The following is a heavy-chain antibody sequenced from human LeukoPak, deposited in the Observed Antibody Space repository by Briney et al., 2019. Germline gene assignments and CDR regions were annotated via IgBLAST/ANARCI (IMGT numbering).Heavy chain of an antibody. Sequence: SETLSLTCAVYGGSFSGYYWAWIRQPPGKGLEWLGEINHGGSTNYNPSLKSRVNISMDTSKNQFSLKLNSVTAADTAIYYCARGQKWLSFYYFDFWGQGTLVTVSS. V-gene: IGHV4-34*01. J-gene: IGHJ4*02. CDR2: INHGGST. D-gene: IGHD3-22*01. CDR3: ARGQKWLSFYYFDF. CDR1: GGSFSGYY.